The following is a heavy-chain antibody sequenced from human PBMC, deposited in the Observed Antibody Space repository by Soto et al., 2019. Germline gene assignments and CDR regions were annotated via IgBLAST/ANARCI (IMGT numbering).Heavy chain of an antibody. D-gene: IGHD2-2*01. Sequence: ASVKVSCKASGDSLNSYAISWVRQAPGQGLEWMRGIIPIFHTANHAQKFQARVTMTADESASTAYMELSGLRSEDTAVYYCARVGYCNTTNCLFYYYHYGMDVWGQGTTVTVSS. CDR1: GDSLNSYA. V-gene: IGHV1-69*13. J-gene: IGHJ6*02. CDR2: IIPIFHTA. CDR3: ARVGYCNTTNCLFYYYHYGMDV.